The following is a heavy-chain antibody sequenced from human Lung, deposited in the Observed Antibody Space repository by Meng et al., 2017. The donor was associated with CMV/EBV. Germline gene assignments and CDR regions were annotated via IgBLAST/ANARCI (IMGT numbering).Heavy chain of an antibody. CDR2: INPNSGGT. D-gene: IGHD5-18*01. J-gene: IGHJ5*02. V-gene: IGHV1-2*02. CDR1: GYTFTGYY. Sequence: SXXVSXXASGYTFTGYYMHWVRQAPGQGLEWMGWINPNSGGTNYAQKFQGRVTMTRDTSISTAYMELSRLRSDDTAVYYCASEHDVDTAMVVGGFDPWGQGXLVTFSS. CDR3: ASEHDVDTAMVVGGFDP.